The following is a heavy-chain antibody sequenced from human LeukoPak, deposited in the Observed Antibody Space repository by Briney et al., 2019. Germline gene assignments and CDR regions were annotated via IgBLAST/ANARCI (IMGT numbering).Heavy chain of an antibody. J-gene: IGHJ4*02. Sequence: ASVKVSCKASGYTFTSYGISWVRQAPGQGLEWMGWISAYNGNTNYAQKLQGRVTLTPDTSTSTAYMELRSLRSDDTAVYYCARDLGELEWSYYFDYWGQGTLVTVSS. CDR3: ARDLGELEWSYYFDY. CDR2: ISAYNGNT. V-gene: IGHV1-18*01. D-gene: IGHD1-1*01. CDR1: GYTFTSYG.